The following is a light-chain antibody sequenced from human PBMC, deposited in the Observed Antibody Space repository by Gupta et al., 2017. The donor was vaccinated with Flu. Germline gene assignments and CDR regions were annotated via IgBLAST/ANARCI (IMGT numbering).Light chain of an antibody. CDR1: ESVGGTS. J-gene: IGKJ2*01. V-gene: IGKV3-20*01. CDR3: QQKGDTPNT. Sequence: GTLYLSPGERATLYCGASESVGGTSLAWYHQKPGQPPRLLIYGASTRATGTPDRFSGSGSGTDFTLTINRLEPDELGMYCCQQKGDTPNTFGQGTKLEIK. CDR2: GAS.